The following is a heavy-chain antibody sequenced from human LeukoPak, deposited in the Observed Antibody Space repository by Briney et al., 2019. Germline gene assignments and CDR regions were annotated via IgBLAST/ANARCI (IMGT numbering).Heavy chain of an antibody. J-gene: IGHJ4*02. CDR2: MNTNSGNT. V-gene: IGHV1-8*03. Sequence: ASVKVSCKASGYTFTSYGISWVRQAPGQGLEWRGWMNTNSGNTGYAQKCQGRVTITRNTSLSTAYMELSSLRSEDTAVYYCARDFVNYYDRYFDYWGQGTLVTVSS. D-gene: IGHD3-22*01. CDR1: GYTFTSYG. CDR3: ARDFVNYYDRYFDY.